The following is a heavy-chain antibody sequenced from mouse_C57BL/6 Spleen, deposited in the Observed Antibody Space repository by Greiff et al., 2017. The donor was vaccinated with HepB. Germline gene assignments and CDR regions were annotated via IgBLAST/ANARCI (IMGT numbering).Heavy chain of an antibody. Sequence: EVQGVESGGGLVKPGGSLKLSCAASGFTFSSYAMSWVRQTPEKRLEWVATISDGGSYTYYPDNVKGRFTISRDNAKNNLYLQMSHLKSEDTAMYYCARDRDYDYDGAWFAYWGQGTLVTVSA. D-gene: IGHD2-4*01. J-gene: IGHJ3*01. CDR2: ISDGGSYT. CDR3: ARDRDYDYDGAWFAY. V-gene: IGHV5-4*01. CDR1: GFTFSSYA.